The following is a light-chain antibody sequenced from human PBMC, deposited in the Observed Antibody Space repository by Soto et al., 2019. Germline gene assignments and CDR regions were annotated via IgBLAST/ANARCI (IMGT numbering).Light chain of an antibody. CDR3: QQSNNTPRT. V-gene: IGKV1-39*01. CDR1: QTINNN. CDR2: AAS. J-gene: IGKJ1*01. Sequence: DIQLTQSPSSLSASVGDRVTITCRASQTINNNLNWYQQKPGQAPKLLSYAASSLHSGVPSRFSGSASGTAFPLTITSLHPEDLAIYFCQQSNNTPRTFVQGTKVEIK.